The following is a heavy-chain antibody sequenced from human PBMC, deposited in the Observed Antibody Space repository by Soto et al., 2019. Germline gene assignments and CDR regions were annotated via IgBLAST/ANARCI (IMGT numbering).Heavy chain of an antibody. CDR1: GDSVSSNSAA. Sequence: SQTLSLTCAISGDSVSSNSAAWNWIRQSPSRGLEWLGRTYYRSKWYNDYAVSVKSRITINPDTSKNQFSLQLNSVTPEDTAVYYCARGLLDIAAACKGPSINWFDPRGQGTLVPVSS. CDR2: TYYRSKWYN. V-gene: IGHV6-1*01. D-gene: IGHD6-13*01. J-gene: IGHJ5*02. CDR3: ARGLLDIAAACKGPSINWFDP.